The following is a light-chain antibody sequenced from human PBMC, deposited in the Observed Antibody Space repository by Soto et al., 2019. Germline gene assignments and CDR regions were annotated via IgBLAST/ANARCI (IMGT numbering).Light chain of an antibody. CDR2: GAS. Sequence: EIVLTQSPGTLSLSPGDRATLSCRTSQSVSSSYLAWYQQKPGQAPRLLIYGASRRATGIPDRFSGSGSGTDFPLTISRQEPEDFAVYFCQQYASSSYPFGQGTKLEIK. CDR3: QQYASSSYP. V-gene: IGKV3-20*01. CDR1: QSVSSSY. J-gene: IGKJ2*01.